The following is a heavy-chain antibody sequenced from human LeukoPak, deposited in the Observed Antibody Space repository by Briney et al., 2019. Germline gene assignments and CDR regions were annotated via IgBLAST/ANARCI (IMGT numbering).Heavy chain of an antibody. V-gene: IGHV4-39*01. CDR3: ARQLLNNVGPVH. CDR2: IYYSGST. J-gene: IGHJ4*02. CDR1: GGSISSSSYY. Sequence: SETLSLTCTVSGGSISSSSYYWGWIRQPPGKGLEWIGSIYYSGSTYYNPSLKSRVTISVDTSKNQFSLKLSSVTAADTAVYYCARQLLNNVGPVHWGQGTLVTVSS. D-gene: IGHD3/OR15-3a*01.